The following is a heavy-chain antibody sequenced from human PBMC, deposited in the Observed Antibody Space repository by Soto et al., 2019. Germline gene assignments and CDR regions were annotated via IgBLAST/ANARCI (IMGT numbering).Heavy chain of an antibody. Sequence: QVQLQESGPGLVKPSDTLSLTCAVSGYSISSSNWWGWIRQPPGKGLEWIGYIYYSGTTYYNPSLKSRVTMSVDTAKNQCSLKMTSVTAVDTAVYYCARREIQGPIDYSGQGTLVTVSS. CDR3: ARREIQGPIDY. CDR1: GYSISSSNW. V-gene: IGHV4-28*01. J-gene: IGHJ4*02. CDR2: IYYSGTT. D-gene: IGHD1-26*01.